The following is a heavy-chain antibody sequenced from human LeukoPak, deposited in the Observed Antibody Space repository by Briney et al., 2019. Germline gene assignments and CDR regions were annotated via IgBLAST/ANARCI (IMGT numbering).Heavy chain of an antibody. V-gene: IGHV1-46*01. CDR1: GYTFTSYY. D-gene: IGHD3-10*01. J-gene: IGHJ4*02. Sequence: ASVKVSCKASGYTFTSYYIHWVRQAPGRGLEWMGIIDPTGGRTTYAQKFQGRVTMTRDTSTSTVYMDLSSLRSEDTAVYFCTRADSYGDFDYWGQGTQVTVSS. CDR3: TRADSYGDFDY. CDR2: IDPTGGRT.